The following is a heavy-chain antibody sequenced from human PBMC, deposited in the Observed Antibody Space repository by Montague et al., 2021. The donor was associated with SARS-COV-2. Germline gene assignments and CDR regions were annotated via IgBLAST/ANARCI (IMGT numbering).Heavy chain of an antibody. CDR3: ARGAPGY. J-gene: IGHJ4*02. Sequence: SETPSLTCAVYGGSFSDYHWTWIRQSPGGGLEWIGQINYCGSTXYNPSLRSRVTISIDTSKNQFSLKLTSVTAADTAVYYCARGAPGYWGQGTLVTVSS. V-gene: IGHV4-34*01. CDR2: INYCGST. CDR1: GGSFSDYH. D-gene: IGHD1-1*01.